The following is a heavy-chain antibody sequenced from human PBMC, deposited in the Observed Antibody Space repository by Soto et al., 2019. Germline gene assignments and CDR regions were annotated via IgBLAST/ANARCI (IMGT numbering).Heavy chain of an antibody. D-gene: IGHD2-8*01. CDR2: INWNGGST. CDR3: TRVGVALPLALF. CDR1: GFTFDDYG. V-gene: IGHV3-20*04. Sequence: GGSLRLSCAASGFTFDDYGMSWVRQAPGKGLEWVSGINWNGGSTGYADSVKGRFTISRDDSKSIAYLQMNSLKTEDTAVYYCTRVGVALPLALFWGQGTMVTVSS. J-gene: IGHJ3*01.